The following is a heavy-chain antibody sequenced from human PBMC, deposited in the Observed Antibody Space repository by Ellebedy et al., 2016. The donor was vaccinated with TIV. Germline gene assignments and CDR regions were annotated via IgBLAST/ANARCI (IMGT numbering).Heavy chain of an antibody. D-gene: IGHD6-13*01. CDR2: INPNSGGT. J-gene: IGHJ4*02. Sequence: ASVKVSCKASGYTFTGYYMHWVRQAPGQGLEWMGRINPNSGGTNYAQKFQGRVTMTRDTSISTAYMELSRLRSDDTAVYYCARGDSSSWYLFDYWGQGTLVTVSS. CDR3: ARGDSSSWYLFDY. CDR1: GYTFTGYY. V-gene: IGHV1-2*02.